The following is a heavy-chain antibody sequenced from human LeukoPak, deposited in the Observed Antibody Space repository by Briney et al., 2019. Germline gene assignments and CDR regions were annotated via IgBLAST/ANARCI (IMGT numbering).Heavy chain of an antibody. CDR1: EYTYTGHF. J-gene: IGHJ4*02. V-gene: IGHV1-2*01. CDR3: AKTLYIASAPGGLDY. CDR2: INPRYDAT. D-gene: IGHD6-13*01. Sequence: SVNVSCKASEYTYTGHFLHCVRQTPGQARAWMGGINPRYDATNNAQKFQGRVTGTRDTSISTVYMELSSLRADDTGVYCGAKTLYIASAPGGLDYWGQGTLVTVSS.